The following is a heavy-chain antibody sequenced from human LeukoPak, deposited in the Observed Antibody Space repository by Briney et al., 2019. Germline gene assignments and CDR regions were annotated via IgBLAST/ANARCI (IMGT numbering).Heavy chain of an antibody. V-gene: IGHV3-33*01. CDR1: GFTFSRHG. CDR3: ARDDCSVSSCLAS. D-gene: IGHD2-2*01. Sequence: VGSLRLSCAASGFTFSRHGFHWVRQAPGKGLDWLTTIWYDGGKEYYADAVKGRFTISRDDSKNTRYLQMTGLRVEDTAVYYCARDDCSVSSCLASWGQGTLVTVSS. J-gene: IGHJ5*02. CDR2: IWYDGGKE.